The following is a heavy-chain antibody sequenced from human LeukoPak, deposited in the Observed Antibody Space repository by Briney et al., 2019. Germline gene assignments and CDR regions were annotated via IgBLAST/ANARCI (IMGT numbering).Heavy chain of an antibody. CDR3: PRALGGPYYYDSSGSSNDAFDI. CDR1: GYTFTGYY. D-gene: IGHD3-22*01. J-gene: IGHJ3*02. CDR2: INPNSGGT. V-gene: IGHV1-2*02. Sequence: VSSVKVSCKASGYTFTGYYMNWVRQAPGQGLEWMGWINPNSGGTNYAQKFEGRVTMTRDTSISTAYMELSRLRSDDTAVYYCPRALGGPYYYDSSGSSNDAFDIWGQGTMVTVSS.